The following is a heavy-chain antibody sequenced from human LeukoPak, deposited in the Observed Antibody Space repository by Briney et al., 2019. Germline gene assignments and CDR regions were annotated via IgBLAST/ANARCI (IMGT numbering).Heavy chain of an antibody. D-gene: IGHD2-2*01. Sequence: SQTLSLTCTVSGGSISSGGYYWSWIRQHPGKGLEWFGHIYYSGSTYYNPSLKSRVTISVDTSKNQFSLKLSSVTAADTAVYYCARQLGYCSSTSCSYFDYWGQGTLVTVSS. J-gene: IGHJ4*02. V-gene: IGHV4-31*03. CDR1: GGSISSGGYY. CDR2: IYYSGST. CDR3: ARQLGYCSSTSCSYFDY.